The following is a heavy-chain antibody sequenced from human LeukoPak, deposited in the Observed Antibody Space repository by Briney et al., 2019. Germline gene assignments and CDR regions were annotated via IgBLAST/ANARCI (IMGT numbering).Heavy chain of an antibody. Sequence: GGSLRLSCAASGFTFSSYEMNWGRQAPGKGLEWVANIKQDGSEKYYVDSVKGRFTISRDNAKNSLYLQMNSLRAEDTAVYYCARVTTVTEPVPAMDVWGKGTTVTISS. CDR1: GFTFSSYE. D-gene: IGHD4-17*01. CDR2: IKQDGSEK. V-gene: IGHV3-7*01. J-gene: IGHJ6*03. CDR3: ARVTTVTEPVPAMDV.